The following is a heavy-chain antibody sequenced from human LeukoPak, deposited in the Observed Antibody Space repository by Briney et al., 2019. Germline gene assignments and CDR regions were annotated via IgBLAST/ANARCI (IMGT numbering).Heavy chain of an antibody. D-gene: IGHD6-19*01. CDR3: VKDTVAGTPTYYFDY. CDR2: ISSNGGST. Sequence: GGSLRLSCAASGFTFSSYAMHWVRQAPGKGLEYVSAISSNGGSTYYADSVKGRFTISRDNSKNTLYLQMSSLRAEDTAVYYCVKDTVAGTPTYYFDYWGQGTLVTVSS. CDR1: GFTFSSYA. J-gene: IGHJ4*02. V-gene: IGHV3-64D*06.